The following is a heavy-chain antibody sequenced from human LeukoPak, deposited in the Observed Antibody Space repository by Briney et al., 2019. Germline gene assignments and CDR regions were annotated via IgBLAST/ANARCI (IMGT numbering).Heavy chain of an antibody. CDR2: ISAYNGNT. J-gene: IGHJ5*02. V-gene: IGHV1-18*01. Sequence: ASVKVSCKASGYTFTSYGISWVRQAPGQGLEWMGWISAYNGNTNYAQKVQGRVTMTTDTSTSTVYMELRSLRSDDTAVYYCARDIGYCSGGSCRYWFDPWGQGTLVTVSS. CDR3: ARDIGYCSGGSCRYWFDP. D-gene: IGHD2-15*01. CDR1: GYTFTSYG.